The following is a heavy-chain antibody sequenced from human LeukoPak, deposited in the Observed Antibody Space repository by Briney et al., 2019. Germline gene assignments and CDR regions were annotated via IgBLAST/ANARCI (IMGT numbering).Heavy chain of an antibody. D-gene: IGHD3-9*01. V-gene: IGHV3-23*01. J-gene: IGHJ6*02. CDR1: GFTFSSFA. CDR2: ISGSGGST. CDR3: AKDLLRHYDILTGYIGTSDV. Sequence: PGGSLRLSCAASGFTFSSFAMSWVRQAPGKGLEWVSAISGSGGSTYYADSVKGRFTISRDNSKNTLYLQMNSLRAEDTAVYYCAKDLLRHYDILTGYIGTSDVWGQGTTVRVSS.